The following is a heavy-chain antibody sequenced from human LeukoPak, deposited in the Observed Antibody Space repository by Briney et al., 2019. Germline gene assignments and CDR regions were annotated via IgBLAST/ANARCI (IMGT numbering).Heavy chain of an antibody. D-gene: IGHD1-1*01. CDR1: GYTFTSYY. CDR2: INPTGGST. Sequence: GASVKVSCKASGYTFTSYYMHWVRQAPGQGLEWMGLINPTGGSTGYAQKFQGRVTMTRDMSTSTDYMELSSLRSEDTAIYYCARGQLEHNWFDPWGQGTLVTVSS. V-gene: IGHV1-46*01. CDR3: ARGQLEHNWFDP. J-gene: IGHJ5*02.